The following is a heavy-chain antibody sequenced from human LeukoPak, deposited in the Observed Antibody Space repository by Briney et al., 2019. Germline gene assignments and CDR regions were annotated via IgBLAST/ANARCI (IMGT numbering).Heavy chain of an antibody. Sequence: NPSETLSLTCTVSGGSISSGSYYWSWIRQPAGKGLEWIGRIYTSGSTNYNPSLKSRVTISVDTSKNQFSLKLSSVTAADTAVYYCARGGGMGYYYYYMDVWGKGTTVTISS. CDR3: ARGGGMGYYYYYMDV. CDR1: GGSISSGSYY. J-gene: IGHJ6*03. D-gene: IGHD3-16*01. CDR2: IYTSGST. V-gene: IGHV4-61*02.